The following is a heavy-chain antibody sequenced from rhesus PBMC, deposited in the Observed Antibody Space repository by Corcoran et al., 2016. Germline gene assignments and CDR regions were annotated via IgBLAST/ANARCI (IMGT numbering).Heavy chain of an antibody. CDR2: FYGGSGST. CDR1: GASISSNS. Sequence: QVQLQESGPGRVKTSETLPLTCAASGASISSNSWRWIRKPPGKGLEWLGYFYGGSGSTPYNPSLKSRVTISKDTSKTQFSLKLFSVTAADTAVYYCARSYSSWPDFDSWGQGVLVTVSS. D-gene: IGHD6-13*01. V-gene: IGHV4S6*01. J-gene: IGHJ4*01. CDR3: ARSYSSWPDFDS.